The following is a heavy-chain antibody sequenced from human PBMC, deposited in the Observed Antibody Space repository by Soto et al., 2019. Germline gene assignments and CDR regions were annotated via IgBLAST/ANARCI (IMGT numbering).Heavy chain of an antibody. J-gene: IGHJ3*02. CDR1: GGSISSGGYY. CDR3: ARGVDPGLRSSAFDI. CDR2: IYYSGST. V-gene: IGHV4-31*03. D-gene: IGHD3-3*01. Sequence: ASETLSLTCTVSGGSISSGGYYWSWIRQHPGKGLEWIGYIYYSGSTYYNPSLKSRVTISVDTSKNQFSLKLSSVTAADTAVYYCARGVDPGLRSSAFDIWGPGTMVTLSS.